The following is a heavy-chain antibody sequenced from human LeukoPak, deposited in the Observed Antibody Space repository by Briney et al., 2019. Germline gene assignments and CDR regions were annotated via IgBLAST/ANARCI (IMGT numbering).Heavy chain of an antibody. CDR1: GGSISSGDYY. J-gene: IGHJ3*02. Sequence: PSQTLSLTCTVSGGSISSGDYYWSWIRQPPEKGLEWIGYIYYSGGTYYNPSLKSRVTISVDTSKNQFSLKLSSVTAADTAVYYCAREGEYYYGSGSYYFGAFDIWGQGTMVTVSS. CDR2: IYYSGGT. D-gene: IGHD3-10*01. V-gene: IGHV4-30-4*01. CDR3: AREGEYYYGSGSYYFGAFDI.